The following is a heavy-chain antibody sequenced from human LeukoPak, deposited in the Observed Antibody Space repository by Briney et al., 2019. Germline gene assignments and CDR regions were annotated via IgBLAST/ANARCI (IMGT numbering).Heavy chain of an antibody. D-gene: IGHD6-13*01. CDR1: GYTFTSYD. CDR3: ARRRLAAAGTGNWFDP. J-gene: IGHJ5*02. V-gene: IGHV1-8*01. Sequence: ASVKVSCKASGYTFTSYDINWVRQATGQGLEWMGWMNPNSGNTGYAQKFQGRVTMTRNTSISTAYMELSSLRSEDTAVYYCARRRLAAAGTGNWFDPWGQGTLVTVSS. CDR2: MNPNSGNT.